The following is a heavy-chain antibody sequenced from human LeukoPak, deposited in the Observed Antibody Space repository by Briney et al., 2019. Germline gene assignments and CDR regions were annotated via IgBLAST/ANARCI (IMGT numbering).Heavy chain of an antibody. D-gene: IGHD4-23*01. Sequence: SETLSLTCAVSGGSFSGYHRSWIRQTPGKGLEWIGEVSQSGGASYNPSLKSRVTISIETSKNHFSLKLNSVTAADTAMYYCAGPYGGNAVGPFDIWGQGTMVTVSS. J-gene: IGHJ3*02. CDR3: AGPYGGNAVGPFDI. CDR2: VSQSGGA. V-gene: IGHV4-34*01. CDR1: GGSFSGYH.